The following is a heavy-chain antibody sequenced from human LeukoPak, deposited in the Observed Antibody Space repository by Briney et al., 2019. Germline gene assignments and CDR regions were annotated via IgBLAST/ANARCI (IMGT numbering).Heavy chain of an antibody. D-gene: IGHD3-3*01. Sequence: GGSLRLSCAASGFTFSSYGMHWVRQSPGKGLEWVAFIWYDGSNKYYADSVKGRFTISRDNSKNTLYLQMNSLRAEDTAVYYCAKDGNYDFWSGYPAPSDYWGQGTLVTVSS. CDR2: IWYDGSNK. CDR1: GFTFSSYG. J-gene: IGHJ4*02. V-gene: IGHV3-30*02. CDR3: AKDGNYDFWSGYPAPSDY.